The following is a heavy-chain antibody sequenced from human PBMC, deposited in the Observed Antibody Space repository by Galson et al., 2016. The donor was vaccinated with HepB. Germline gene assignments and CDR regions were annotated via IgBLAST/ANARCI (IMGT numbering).Heavy chain of an antibody. Sequence: SLRLSCAASGFTFSDYSMIWVRQAAGKGLEWVSYISGTSGLIHYTDSVKGRFTISRDNAKNSLYLQMNSLRVEDTAVYYCARGRVNWDNWFDPWGQGALVTVSS. CDR2: ISGTSGLI. J-gene: IGHJ5*02. CDR3: ARGRVNWDNWFDP. V-gene: IGHV3-48*01. CDR1: GFTFSDYS. D-gene: IGHD7-27*01.